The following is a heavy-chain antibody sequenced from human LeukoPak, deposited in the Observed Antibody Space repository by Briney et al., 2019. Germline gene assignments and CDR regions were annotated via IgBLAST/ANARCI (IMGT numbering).Heavy chain of an antibody. CDR3: ARERPYGSGSRGFDI. V-gene: IGHV3-21*01. D-gene: IGHD3-10*01. Sequence: GGSLRLSCAASGFTFSSYSMNWVRQAPGKGLEWVSSISSRSSYIYYADSLKGRFTISRDNAQNSLYLQMNSLRAEDTAVYYCARERPYGSGSRGFDIWGQGTMVTVSS. J-gene: IGHJ3*02. CDR2: ISSRSSYI. CDR1: GFTFSSYS.